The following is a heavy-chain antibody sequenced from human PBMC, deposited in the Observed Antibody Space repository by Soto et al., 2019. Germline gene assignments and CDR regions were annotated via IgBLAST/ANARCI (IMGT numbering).Heavy chain of an antibody. D-gene: IGHD5-12*01. CDR2: IIPIFGTA. Sequence: SVKVSCKASGGTFSSYAISWVRQAPGQGLEWMGGIIPIFGTANYAQKFQGRVTITADESTSTAYMELSSLRSEDTAVYYCARAEVATTPEGAFDIWGQGTMVTV. CDR3: ARAEVATTPEGAFDI. J-gene: IGHJ3*02. V-gene: IGHV1-69*13. CDR1: GGTFSSYA.